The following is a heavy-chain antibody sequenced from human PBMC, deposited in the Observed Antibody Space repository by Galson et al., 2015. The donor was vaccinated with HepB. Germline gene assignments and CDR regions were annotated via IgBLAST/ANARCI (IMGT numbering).Heavy chain of an antibody. CDR1: RFTLGDYH. J-gene: IGHJ3*01. CDR2: IDHTGTNI. Sequence: SLRLSCAASRFTLGDYHMNWIRQAPGKGPEWVSYIDHTGTNIYYADSVRGRFTISRDNARNSLFLQMNRLRVDDTAVYYCARDWLGDGFDHWGQGTMV. D-gene: IGHD3-10*01. V-gene: IGHV3-11*01. CDR3: ARDWLGDGFDH.